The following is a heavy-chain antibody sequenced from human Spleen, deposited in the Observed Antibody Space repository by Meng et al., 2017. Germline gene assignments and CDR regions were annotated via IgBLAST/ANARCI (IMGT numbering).Heavy chain of an antibody. CDR3: ARDEDISAAGKLFGDY. J-gene: IGHJ4*02. V-gene: IGHV1-2*06. D-gene: IGHD6-13*01. Sequence: QVQLVQSGAEVKKPGASVKVSFKPSGYHFPDYYIHWVRQAPGQGLEWMGRIDPKNGDTHYAQKFQGRVTMTGDTSISTAYMDLSGLRSDDTAVYYCARDEDISAAGKLFGDYWGQGTLVTVSS. CDR1: GYHFPDYY. CDR2: IDPKNGDT.